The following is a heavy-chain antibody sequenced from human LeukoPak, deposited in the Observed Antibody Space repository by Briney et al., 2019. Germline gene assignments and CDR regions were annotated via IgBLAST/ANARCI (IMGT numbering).Heavy chain of an antibody. CDR1: DYTFTSYG. D-gene: IGHD1-26*01. Sequence: ASVKVSCKASDYTFTSYGISWVRQAPGQGLEWMGWISAYNGNTNYAQKLQGRVTMTTDTSTSTAYMELRSLRSDDTAVYYCVAVSGSYYYFDYWGQGTLVTVSS. CDR2: ISAYNGNT. CDR3: VAVSGSYYYFDY. V-gene: IGHV1-18*01. J-gene: IGHJ4*02.